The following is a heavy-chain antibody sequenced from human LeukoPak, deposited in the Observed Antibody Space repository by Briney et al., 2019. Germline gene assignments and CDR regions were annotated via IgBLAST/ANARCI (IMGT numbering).Heavy chain of an antibody. CDR3: VRDRLYPNDLFDV. J-gene: IGHJ3*01. V-gene: IGHV3-23*01. CDR1: GFTFSNYA. CDR2: VTSNGCIT. Sequence: GGSLRLSCVASGFTFSNYAMGWVRQAPGKGLEWGSTVTSNGCITWYPESMKGRFTIYRDNSKNTVYLQMFSLRAEDTAVFYCVRDRLYPNDLFDVWGQGTMVTVSS. D-gene: IGHD4/OR15-4a*01.